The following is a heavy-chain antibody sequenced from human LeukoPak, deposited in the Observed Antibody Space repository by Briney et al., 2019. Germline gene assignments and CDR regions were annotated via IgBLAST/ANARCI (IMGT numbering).Heavy chain of an antibody. CDR1: GFTFSSFA. Sequence: GGSLRLSCAATGFTFSSFAMSWVRQAPGKGLEWVSSISGSGESTYYADYVKGRFTVSRDNSKNTLNLQLNSLRAEDTAVYYCAKDAIGQYRPYYFDCWGQGTLVTVSS. J-gene: IGHJ4*02. V-gene: IGHV3-23*01. D-gene: IGHD3-16*02. CDR2: ISGSGEST. CDR3: AKDAIGQYRPYYFDC.